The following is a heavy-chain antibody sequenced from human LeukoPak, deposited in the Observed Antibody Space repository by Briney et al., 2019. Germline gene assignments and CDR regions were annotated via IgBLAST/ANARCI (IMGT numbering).Heavy chain of an antibody. D-gene: IGHD6-6*01. V-gene: IGHV4-30-4*08. CDR3: AINSSSDWFDP. Sequence: SETLSPTCTVSGGSISSGNYYWSWIRQPPGKGLEWIGYIYYSGSTYYNPSLKSRVTISIDTSKNQFSLKLSSVTAADTAVYYCAINSSSDWFDPWGQGTLVTVSS. CDR2: IYYSGST. J-gene: IGHJ5*02. CDR1: GGSISSGNYY.